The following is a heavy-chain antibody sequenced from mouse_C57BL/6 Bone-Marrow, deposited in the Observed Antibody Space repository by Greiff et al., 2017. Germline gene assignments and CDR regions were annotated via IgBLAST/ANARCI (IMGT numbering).Heavy chain of an antibody. J-gene: IGHJ2*01. Sequence: QVQLQQSGAELARPGASVKMSCKASGYTFTSYTMHWVKQRPGQGLEWIGYINPSSGYTKYNQKFKDKATLTADKSASTAYRQLSSLTSEDSAVYYCARRDYYGSTNDPYYFDYWCQGTTLTVSS. D-gene: IGHD1-1*01. CDR3: ARRDYYGSTNDPYYFDY. CDR2: INPSSGYT. CDR1: GYTFTSYT. V-gene: IGHV1-4*01.